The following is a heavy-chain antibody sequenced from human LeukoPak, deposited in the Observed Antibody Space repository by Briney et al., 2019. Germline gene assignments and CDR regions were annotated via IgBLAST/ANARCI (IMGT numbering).Heavy chain of an antibody. V-gene: IGHV3-21*01. Sequence: GGSLRLSRAASGFTFSSYSMNWVRQAPGKGLEWVSSISSSSSYIYYADSVKGRFTISRDNAKNSLYLQMNGLRAEDTAVYYCARDSTISYYDFWSGYPNWFDPWGQGTLVTVSS. CDR3: ARDSTISYYDFWSGYPNWFDP. CDR1: GFTFSSYS. J-gene: IGHJ5*02. D-gene: IGHD3-3*01. CDR2: ISSSSSYI.